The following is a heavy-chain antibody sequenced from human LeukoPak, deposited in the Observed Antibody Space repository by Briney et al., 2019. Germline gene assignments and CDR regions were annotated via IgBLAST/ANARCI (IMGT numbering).Heavy chain of an antibody. V-gene: IGHV3-9*01. J-gene: IGHJ4*02. D-gene: IGHD3-10*01. CDR2: ISWNSGSI. CDR3: AKGRGYYFDY. Sequence: GGSLRLSCAASGFTFDDYAMHWVRQAPGKGREWVSGISWNSGSIGYADSVKGRFTISRDNAKNSLYLQMNSLRAEDTALYYCAKGRGYYFDYWGQGTLVTVSS. CDR1: GFTFDDYA.